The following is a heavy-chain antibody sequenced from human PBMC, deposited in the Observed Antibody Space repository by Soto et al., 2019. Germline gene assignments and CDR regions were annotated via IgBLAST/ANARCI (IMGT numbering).Heavy chain of an antibody. Sequence: GEALKISRKGFGYNFTSFWISWVRQIPGKGLEWMGRIDPSDSYTNYSPSFQGHVTISADKSISTAYLQWSSLKASDTAMYYCAVFDVVVIPSEAFDIWGQGTMVTVSS. V-gene: IGHV5-10-1*01. D-gene: IGHD3-22*01. CDR1: GYNFTSFW. CDR3: AVFDVVVIPSEAFDI. CDR2: IDPSDSYT. J-gene: IGHJ3*02.